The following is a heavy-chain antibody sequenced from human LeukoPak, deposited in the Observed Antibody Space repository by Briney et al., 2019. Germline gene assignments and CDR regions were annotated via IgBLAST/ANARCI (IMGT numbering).Heavy chain of an antibody. CDR3: ARGGAITMISGAFDI. CDR2: INPSGGST. V-gene: IGHV1-46*01. J-gene: IGHJ3*02. Sequence: ASVKVSCKASGYTFTSYYMHWVRQAPGQGLEWMGIINPSGGSTSYAQKFQGRVTMTRDTSTSTVYMELSSLRSEDTAVYYCARGGAITMISGAFDIWGQGTMVTVSS. CDR1: GYTFTSYY. D-gene: IGHD3-22*01.